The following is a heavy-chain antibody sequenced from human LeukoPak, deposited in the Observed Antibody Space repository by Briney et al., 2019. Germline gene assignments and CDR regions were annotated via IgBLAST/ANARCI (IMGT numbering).Heavy chain of an antibody. CDR1: GFTFSSYE. CDR2: ISSSGSTI. J-gene: IGHJ5*02. Sequence: GGSLRLSCAASGFTFSSYEMNWVRQAPGKGLEWVSYISSSGSTIYYADSVKGRFTISRDNAKNSLYLQMNSLRAEDTAVYYCARGCSRTSCYGDWFDPWGQGTLVTVSS. D-gene: IGHD2-2*01. CDR3: ARGCSRTSCYGDWFDP. V-gene: IGHV3-48*03.